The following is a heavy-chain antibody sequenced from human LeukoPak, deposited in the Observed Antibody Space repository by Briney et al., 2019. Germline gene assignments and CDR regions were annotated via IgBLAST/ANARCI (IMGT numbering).Heavy chain of an antibody. Sequence: GGSLRLSCAASGFTFSSYEMNWVRQAPGKGLEWVSYISSSGSTIYYADSVKGRFTISRDNFKNTMYVQMNNLRPEDTALYYCTKEGQTLYTSKFSFDYWGQGTLVTVSS. D-gene: IGHD6-13*01. CDR3: TKEGQTLYTSKFSFDY. J-gene: IGHJ4*02. CDR2: ISSSGSTI. CDR1: GFTFSSYE. V-gene: IGHV3-48*03.